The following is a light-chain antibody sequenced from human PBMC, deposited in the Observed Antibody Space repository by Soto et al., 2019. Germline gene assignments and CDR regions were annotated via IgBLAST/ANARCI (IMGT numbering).Light chain of an antibody. Sequence: EILMTQSPATLSVSPGERATLSCRASQSVRSNLAWYQQKPGQAPSLLIYGAFTRATGIPTRFSGTGSGTESTHTISILQSEDFALYYCQQYNDWPLTFGQGTK. CDR1: QSVRSN. CDR3: QQYNDWPLT. CDR2: GAF. J-gene: IGKJ1*01. V-gene: IGKV3-15*01.